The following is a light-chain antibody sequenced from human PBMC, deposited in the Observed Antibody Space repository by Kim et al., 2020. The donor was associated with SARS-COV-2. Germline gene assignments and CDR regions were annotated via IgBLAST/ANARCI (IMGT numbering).Light chain of an antibody. J-gene: IGKJ5*01. V-gene: IGKV3-11*01. CDR3: QQRSNWPPLT. Sequence: EIVLTQSPATLSLSPGERATLSCRASQSVSSYLAWYQQKPGQAPRLLIYDASNRATGIPARFSGSGSGTDFTLTISSLEPEDFAVYYCQQRSNWPPLTFVEGTRREIK. CDR1: QSVSSY. CDR2: DAS.